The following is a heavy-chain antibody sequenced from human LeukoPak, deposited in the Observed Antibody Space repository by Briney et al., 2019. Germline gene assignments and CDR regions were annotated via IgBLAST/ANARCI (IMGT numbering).Heavy chain of an antibody. CDR1: GFTFSIYA. J-gene: IGHJ4*02. V-gene: IGHV3-23*01. CDR2: ISGSGGST. Sequence: PGGSLRLSCAASGFTFSIYAMSWVRQAPGKGLEWVSAISGSGGSTYYADSVKGRFTISRDNSKNTLYLQMNSLRAEDTAVYYCAKLPDLSGSYHYYFDYWGQGTLVTVSS. D-gene: IGHD1-26*01. CDR3: AKLPDLSGSYHYYFDY.